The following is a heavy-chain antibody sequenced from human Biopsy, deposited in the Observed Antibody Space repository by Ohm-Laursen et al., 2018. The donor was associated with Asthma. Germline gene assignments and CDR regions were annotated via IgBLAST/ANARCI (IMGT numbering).Heavy chain of an antibody. CDR3: AHQYSSLRGWAFDP. Sequence: TQTLTLTGTFSGFSLSTSGVGVGWIRQPPGKALEWLAIIYWDDDKRYSPSLKSRLTITKDTSKNQVVLTMTNMDPVDTATYYCAHQYSSLRGWAFDPWGQGTLVTVSS. CDR1: GFSLSTSGVG. J-gene: IGHJ5*02. CDR2: IYWDDDK. D-gene: IGHD6-6*01. V-gene: IGHV2-5*02.